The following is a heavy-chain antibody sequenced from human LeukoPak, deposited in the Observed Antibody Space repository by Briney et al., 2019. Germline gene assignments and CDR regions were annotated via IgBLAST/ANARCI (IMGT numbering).Heavy chain of an antibody. CDR1: GFTFGDHS. CDR3: AKDQSSYYYDSSGYSDAFDI. J-gene: IGHJ3*02. V-gene: IGHV3-49*04. CDR2: ITSKPYGETS. Sequence: GGSLRLSCTGSGFTFGDHSMSWVRQAPGKGLEWVGFITSKPYGETSHYAASVSGRFSFSRDDSKSIAYLQMNSLKTEDTAVYYCAKDQSSYYYDSSGYSDAFDIWGQGTMVTVSS. D-gene: IGHD3-22*01.